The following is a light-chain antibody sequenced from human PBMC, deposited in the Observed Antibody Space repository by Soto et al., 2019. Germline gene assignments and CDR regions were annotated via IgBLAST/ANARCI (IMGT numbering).Light chain of an antibody. Sequence: QSVLTQPPSVSGAPGQRVTISCTGNSSNIGAGFDVHWYQHLPGTAPKLLIYGNNNRPSGVPDRFSGSKSGTSASLAITGLQAEDEADYHCQSYDSSLSGWVFGGGTQLTVL. CDR3: QSYDSSLSGWV. V-gene: IGLV1-40*01. CDR1: SSNIGAGFD. CDR2: GNN. J-gene: IGLJ3*02.